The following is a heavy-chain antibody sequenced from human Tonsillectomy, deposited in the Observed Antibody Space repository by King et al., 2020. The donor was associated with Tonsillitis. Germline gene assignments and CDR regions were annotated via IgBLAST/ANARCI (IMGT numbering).Heavy chain of an antibody. J-gene: IGHJ4*02. D-gene: IGHD5-18*01. CDR1: GFTFSNYP. CDR3: VRTNAYSYDF. V-gene: IGHV3-64D*06. Sequence: VQLVESGGGLVQPGGSLTLSCSASGFTFSNYPMHWVRQAPGKGLEYVSAISSSGKSAYYADSVKGGFTVSRDNSKNTLNLQVSSLNTEDTAVYYCVRTNAYSYDFWGQGTLVTVSS. CDR2: ISSSGKSA.